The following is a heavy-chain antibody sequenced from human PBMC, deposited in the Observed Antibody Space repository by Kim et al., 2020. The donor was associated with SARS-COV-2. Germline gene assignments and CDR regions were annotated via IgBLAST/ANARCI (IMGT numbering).Heavy chain of an antibody. Sequence: ASVKVSCKASGYTFTGYYMHWVRQAPGQGLEWMGRINPNSGGTNYAQKFQGRVTMTRDTSISTAYMELSRLRSDDTAVYYCARISSTGNGRGYGMDVWGQGTTVTVSS. CDR2: INPNSGGT. D-gene: IGHD3-3*02. CDR1: GYTFTGYY. J-gene: IGHJ6*02. V-gene: IGHV1-2*06. CDR3: ARISSTGNGRGYGMDV.